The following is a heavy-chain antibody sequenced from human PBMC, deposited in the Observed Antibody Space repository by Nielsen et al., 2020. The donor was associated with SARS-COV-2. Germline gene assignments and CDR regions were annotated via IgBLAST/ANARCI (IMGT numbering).Heavy chain of an antibody. CDR3: ARINLGEQQLVTDYYGMDV. CDR2: FDPEDGET. V-gene: IGHV1-24*01. J-gene: IGHJ6*02. Sequence: ASVKVSCKVSGYTLTELSMHWVRQAPGKGLEWMGGFDPEDGETIYAQKFQGRVTMTTDTSTSTAYMELRSLRSDDTAVYYCARINLGEQQLVTDYYGMDVWGQGTTVTVSS. CDR1: GYTLTELS. D-gene: IGHD6-13*01.